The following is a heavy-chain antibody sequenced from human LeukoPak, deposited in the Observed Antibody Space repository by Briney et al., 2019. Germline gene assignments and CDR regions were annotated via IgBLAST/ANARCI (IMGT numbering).Heavy chain of an antibody. CDR3: AKGSWVVAANLFDY. J-gene: IGHJ4*02. CDR1: GFTFSSYE. V-gene: IGHV3-48*03. CDR2: ISSSGSTI. Sequence: GGSLRLSCAASGFTFSSYEMNWVRQAPGKGLEWASHISSSGSTIYYADSVKGRFTISRDNAKNSLYLQMNSLRAEDTAVYYCAKGSWVVAANLFDYWGRGNLVTVSS. D-gene: IGHD2-15*01.